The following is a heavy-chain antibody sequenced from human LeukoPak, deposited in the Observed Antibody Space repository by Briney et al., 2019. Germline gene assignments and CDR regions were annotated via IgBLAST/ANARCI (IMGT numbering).Heavy chain of an antibody. D-gene: IGHD6-19*01. CDR1: GGSISSSSYY. CDR2: IYYSGST. J-gene: IGHJ3*02. Sequence: SQTLSLTSTVSGGSISSSSYYWGWIRQPPGKGLEWIGSIYYSGSTYYNPSLKSRVTISVDTSKNQFSLKLSSVTAADTAVYYCARRLGAFDIWGQGTMVTVSS. CDR3: ARRLGAFDI. V-gene: IGHV4-39*01.